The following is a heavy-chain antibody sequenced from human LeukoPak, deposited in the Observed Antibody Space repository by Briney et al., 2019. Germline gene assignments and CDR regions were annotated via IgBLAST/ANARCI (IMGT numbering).Heavy chain of an antibody. Sequence: ASVKVSCKASGYTFTSYGISWVRQPPGQGLEWMGWINPNSGGTNYAQKFQGRVTMTRDTSISTAYMELSRLRSDDTAVYYCARDDLGYFQHWGQGTLVTVYS. CDR3: ARDDLGYFQH. J-gene: IGHJ1*01. CDR1: GYTFTSYG. V-gene: IGHV1-2*02. CDR2: INPNSGGT.